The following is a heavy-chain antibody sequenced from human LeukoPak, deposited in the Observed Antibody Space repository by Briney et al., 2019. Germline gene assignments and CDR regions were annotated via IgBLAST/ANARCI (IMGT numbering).Heavy chain of an antibody. CDR2: KSYDGSNT. CDR3: AKPYYYGSRSYMDY. D-gene: IGHD3-10*01. CDR1: GFTFSSYG. Sequence: GGSLRLSCAASGFTFSSYGMHWVRQAPGKGLEWVAVKSYDGSNTYYADSVKGRFTISRDNSKNMLYLQMNSLRAEDTAVYYCAKPYYYGSRSYMDYWGQGTLVTVSS. J-gene: IGHJ4*02. V-gene: IGHV3-30*18.